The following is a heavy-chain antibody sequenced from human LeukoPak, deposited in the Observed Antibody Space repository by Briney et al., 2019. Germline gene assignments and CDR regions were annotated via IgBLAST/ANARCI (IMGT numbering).Heavy chain of an antibody. CDR1: GVTFSGYT. CDR2: IIPNLGIA. J-gene: IGHJ5*02. V-gene: IGHV1-69*02. D-gene: IGHD3-9*01. CDR3: ARGTSSTPHYDILTGPRGWFDP. Sequence: SVKVSCKASGVTFSGYTISWVRQAPGQGLEWMGRIIPNLGIANYAQKFQGRVTITADKSTSTAYMELSSLRSEDTAVYYCARGTSSTPHYDILTGPRGWFDPWGQGTLVTVSS.